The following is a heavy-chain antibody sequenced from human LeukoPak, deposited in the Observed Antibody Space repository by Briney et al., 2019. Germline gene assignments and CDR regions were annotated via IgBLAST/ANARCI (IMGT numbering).Heavy chain of an antibody. CDR3: ARVRYCSSTSCYGAWFDP. CDR2: IYHSGST. Sequence: SETPSLTCAVSGGSISSGGYSWSWIRQPPGTGVEWIGYIYHSGSTYYNPSLKSRVTISVDRSKNQLSLKLSSVTAADTAVYYCARVRYCSSTSCYGAWFDPWGQGTLVTVSS. D-gene: IGHD2-2*01. J-gene: IGHJ5*02. V-gene: IGHV4-30-2*01. CDR1: GGSISSGGYS.